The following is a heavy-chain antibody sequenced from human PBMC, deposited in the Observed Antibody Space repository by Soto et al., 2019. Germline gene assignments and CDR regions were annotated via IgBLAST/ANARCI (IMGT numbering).Heavy chain of an antibody. CDR1: GFTFDDYA. Sequence: GWSLRLSCAASGFTFDDYAMHWVRQAPGKGLEWVSGISWNSGSIGYADSVKGRFTISRDNAKNSLYLQMNSLRAEDTALYYCAKDRSETDYYFDYWGQGTLVTVSS. D-gene: IGHD1-1*01. CDR3: AKDRSETDYYFDY. V-gene: IGHV3-9*01. J-gene: IGHJ4*02. CDR2: ISWNSGSI.